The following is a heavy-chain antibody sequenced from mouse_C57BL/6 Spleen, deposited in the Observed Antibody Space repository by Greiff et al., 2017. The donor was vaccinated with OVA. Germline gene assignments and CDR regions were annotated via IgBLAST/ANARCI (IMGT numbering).Heavy chain of an antibody. CDR2: IDPETGGT. J-gene: IGHJ2*01. D-gene: IGHD1-1*01. CDR1: GYTFTDYE. Sequence: QVQLQQSGAELVRPGASVTLSCKASGYTFTDYEMHWVKQTPVHGLEWIGGIDPETGGTAYNQKFKGKAILTADKSSSTAYMELRSLTSEDSAVYYCTRKDYGSSWENYFGYWGTGTTVTVSS. V-gene: IGHV1-15*01. CDR3: TRKDYGSSWENYFGY.